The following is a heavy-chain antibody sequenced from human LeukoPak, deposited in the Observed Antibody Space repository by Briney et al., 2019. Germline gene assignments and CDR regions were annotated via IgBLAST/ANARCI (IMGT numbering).Heavy chain of an antibody. Sequence: SETLSLTCTVSGGSISSYYWSWIRQPPGKGLEWIGYIYYSGSTNYNPSLKSRATISVDTSKNQFSLKLSSVTAADTAVYYCARHSLAAVIFGWFDPWGQGNLVTVSS. J-gene: IGHJ5*02. CDR2: IYYSGST. D-gene: IGHD6-13*01. V-gene: IGHV4-59*08. CDR1: GGSISSYY. CDR3: ARHSLAAVIFGWFDP.